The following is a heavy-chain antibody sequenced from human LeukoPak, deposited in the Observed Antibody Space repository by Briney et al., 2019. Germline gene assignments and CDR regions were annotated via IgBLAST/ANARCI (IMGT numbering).Heavy chain of an antibody. CDR3: ARDRGMNSGSRERGFDY. CDR1: GYTFTGYY. Sequence: ASVKVSCKASGYTFTGYYMHWVRQAPGQGLEWMGWINPNSGGTNYAQKFQGRVTMTRDTSISTAYMELSRLRSDDTAVYYCARDRGMNSGSRERGFDYWGQGTLVTVSS. V-gene: IGHV1-2*02. CDR2: INPNSGGT. J-gene: IGHJ4*02. D-gene: IGHD1-26*01.